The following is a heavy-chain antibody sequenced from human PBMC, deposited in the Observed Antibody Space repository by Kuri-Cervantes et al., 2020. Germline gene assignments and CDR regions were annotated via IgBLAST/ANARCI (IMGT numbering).Heavy chain of an antibody. J-gene: IGHJ4*02. CDR3: ARAYTIFGVVTHFDY. CDR2: VSAYNGNT. Sequence: ASVKVSCKASGYTFNIYGITWVRQAPGQGLEWMGWVSAYNGNTNYAQKFQGRVTMTTDTPTTTAYMELRSLRSDDTAVYYCARAYTIFGVVTHFDYWGQGTLVTVSS. CDR1: GYTFNIYG. V-gene: IGHV1-18*01. D-gene: IGHD3-3*01.